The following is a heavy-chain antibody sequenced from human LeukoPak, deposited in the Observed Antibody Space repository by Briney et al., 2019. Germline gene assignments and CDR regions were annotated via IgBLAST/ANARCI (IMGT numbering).Heavy chain of an antibody. CDR1: GFTFSSYA. Sequence: GGSLRLSCAASGFTFSSYAMSWVRQAPGMGLEWVSAISGRGGSTYYADSVKGRFTITRDNSKNTLYLQMNSLRAEDTAVYYLKVREPTKSNNWFDPWGQGTLVTVSS. J-gene: IGHJ5*02. V-gene: IGHV3-23*01. CDR3: KVREPTKSNNWFDP. CDR2: ISGRGGST. D-gene: IGHD3-10*01.